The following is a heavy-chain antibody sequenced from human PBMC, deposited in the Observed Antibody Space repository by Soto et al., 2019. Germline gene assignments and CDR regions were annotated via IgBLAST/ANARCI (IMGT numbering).Heavy chain of an antibody. J-gene: IGHJ6*03. CDR1: GGSISSYY. CDR2: IYYSGST. V-gene: IGHV4-59*01. D-gene: IGHD3-3*01. CDR3: ARGGYYDFWSGYYIPPYYYYYMDV. Sequence: SETLSLTCTVSGGSISSYYWSWIRQPPGKGLEWIGYIYYSGSTNYNPSLKSRVTISVDTSKNQFSLKLSSVNAADTAVYYCARGGYYDFWSGYYIPPYYYYYMDVWGKGTTVTVSS.